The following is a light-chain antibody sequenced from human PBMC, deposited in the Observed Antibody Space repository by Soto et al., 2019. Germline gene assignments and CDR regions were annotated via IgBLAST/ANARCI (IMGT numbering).Light chain of an antibody. V-gene: IGKV3-20*01. CDR1: QSVSSY. CDR3: QQYGRSPTT. J-gene: IGKJ1*01. Sequence: IVLPQCDATLSFSPGERATVFCRASQSVSSYLAWYQQKVGQAPRLLIYDASNRATGVPDRFSGSGSGTGFTLTISRLEPEDFALYYCQQYGRSPTTFGQGTKVDIK. CDR2: DAS.